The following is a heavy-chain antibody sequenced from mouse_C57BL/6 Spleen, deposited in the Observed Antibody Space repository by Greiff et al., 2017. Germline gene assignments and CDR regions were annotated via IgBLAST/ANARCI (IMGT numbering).Heavy chain of an antibody. J-gene: IGHJ2*01. CDR1: GFTFTDYY. Sequence: EVKLVESGGGLVQPGGSLSLSCAASGFTFTDYYMSWVRQPPGKALEWLGFIRNKANGYTTEYSESVKGRFTISRENSQSILYLQMNALRAEDSATYYCSRYMNYGSHYFDYWGQGTTLTVSS. CDR3: SRYMNYGSHYFDY. V-gene: IGHV7-3*01. CDR2: IRNKANGYTT. D-gene: IGHD1-1*01.